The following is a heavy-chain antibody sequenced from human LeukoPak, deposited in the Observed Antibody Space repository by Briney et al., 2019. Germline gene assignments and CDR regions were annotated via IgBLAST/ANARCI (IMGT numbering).Heavy chain of an antibody. CDR1: GGTFSSYT. CDR3: ARTLYDYVLYFDY. J-gene: IGHJ4*02. D-gene: IGHD3-16*01. Sequence: SVKVSCKASGGTFSSYTISWVRQVPGQGLEWMGRITPILGISNYAQKFQGRVTLTADKSTNTAYMELSNLRSEDTAVYYCARTLYDYVLYFDYWGQGTLVTVSS. CDR2: ITPILGIS. V-gene: IGHV1-69*02.